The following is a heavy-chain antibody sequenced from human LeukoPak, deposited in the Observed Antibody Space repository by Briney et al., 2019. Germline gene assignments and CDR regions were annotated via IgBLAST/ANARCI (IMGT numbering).Heavy chain of an antibody. CDR1: EFTFSSYG. CDR3: AKERYSSSSLFAVTPFDY. J-gene: IGHJ4*02. V-gene: IGHV3-30*02. CDR2: IRYDGSDR. Sequence: GGSLRLSCVASEFTFSSYGMHWVRQAPGRGLEWVAYIRYDGSDRYYADSVKGRFTISRDNSKNTLYLQMNSLRVEDTAVYYCAKERYSSSSLFAVTPFDYWGQGTRITVSS. D-gene: IGHD6-13*01.